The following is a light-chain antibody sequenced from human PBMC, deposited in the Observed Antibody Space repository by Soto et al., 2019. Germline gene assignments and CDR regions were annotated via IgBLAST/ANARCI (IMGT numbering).Light chain of an antibody. V-gene: IGKV3-20*01. CDR3: QQYGSSPIT. CDR2: GAS. CDR1: QSVSSSY. J-gene: IGKJ5*01. Sequence: EIVLTQSPGTLSLSPGERATLSCKASQSVSSSYLAWYQQKPGQAPRLLIYGASSRATSIPDRFSGSGSGTDFTLTISRLEPEDFAVHYCQQYGSSPITFGQGTRLEIK.